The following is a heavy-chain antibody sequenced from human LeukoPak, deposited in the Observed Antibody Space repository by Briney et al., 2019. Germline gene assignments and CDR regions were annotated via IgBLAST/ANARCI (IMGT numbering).Heavy chain of an antibody. CDR1: GLTFRTYA. Sequence: PWGSLRLSCAASGLTFRTYAMAWIRQAPGKGLEWVANIKEDGSEKYYVDSVRGRFTISRDNAKNSLYLQMNSLRVEDTALYYCARETYYGAYYFDHWGQGTLVTASS. CDR2: IKEDGSEK. D-gene: IGHD3-3*01. V-gene: IGHV3-7*01. CDR3: ARETYYGAYYFDH. J-gene: IGHJ4*02.